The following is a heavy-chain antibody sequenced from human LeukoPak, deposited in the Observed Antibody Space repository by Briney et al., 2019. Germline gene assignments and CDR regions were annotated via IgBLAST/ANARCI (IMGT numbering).Heavy chain of an antibody. J-gene: IGHJ5*02. CDR1: GLTISSYE. CDR2: ISGGDTTI. D-gene: IGHD2-15*01. CDR3: TRGTGGSA. Sequence: GGSLRLPCAASGLTISSYEMNWVRQAPGKGLEWVSYISGGDTTIYYADSVRGRFTISRDNAKNSLYLQMNSLRAEDTALYYCTRGTGGSAWGQGTLVTVSS. V-gene: IGHV3-48*03.